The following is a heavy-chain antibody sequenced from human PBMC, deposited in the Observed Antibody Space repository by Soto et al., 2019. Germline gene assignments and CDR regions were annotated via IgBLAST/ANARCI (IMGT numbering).Heavy chain of an antibody. CDR2: IRSKANSFAT. V-gene: IGHV3-73*01. CDR3: TRLADIVGVPRNP. D-gene: IGHD2-2*01. Sequence: GGSLRLSCATSGFSFSDSAIHWVRQASWKGLEWVGRIRSKANSFATAYVASVKGRFTISRDDSKNTAYLQMNSLKTEDTAVYYCTRLADIVGVPRNPWGQGTLVTVSS. J-gene: IGHJ5*02. CDR1: GFSFSDSA.